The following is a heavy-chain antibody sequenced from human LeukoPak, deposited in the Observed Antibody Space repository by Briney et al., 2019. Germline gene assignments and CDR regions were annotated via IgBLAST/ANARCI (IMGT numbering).Heavy chain of an antibody. D-gene: IGHD6-13*01. V-gene: IGHV3-21*01. CDR3: ARAREPDSGSWFPDS. Sequence: GGSLRLSCAASGFSFSTYRMNWVRQAPGKGLEWVSSISSNGDSMYYADSVKGRSTMSRDNAENSLYLQLSSLRVEDTAVYYCARAREPDSGSWFPDSWGQGTLVTVSS. CDR1: GFSFSTYR. J-gene: IGHJ4*02. CDR2: ISSNGDSM.